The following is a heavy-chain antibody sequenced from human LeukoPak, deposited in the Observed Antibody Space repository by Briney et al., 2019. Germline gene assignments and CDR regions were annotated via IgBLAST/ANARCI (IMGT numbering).Heavy chain of an antibody. CDR2: IYHSGST. CDR1: GYSISSEYY. Sequence: SETLSLTCTVPGYSISSEYYGSWLRKRPGKGLGWIATIYHSGSTYYNPSLKSRATISVDTSKNQFSLKLTSVTAADTAVYYCARVRGYCSSTICYRYYFDYWGQGTLVTVSS. V-gene: IGHV4-38-2*02. J-gene: IGHJ4*02. D-gene: IGHD2-2*01. CDR3: ARVRGYCSSTICYRYYFDY.